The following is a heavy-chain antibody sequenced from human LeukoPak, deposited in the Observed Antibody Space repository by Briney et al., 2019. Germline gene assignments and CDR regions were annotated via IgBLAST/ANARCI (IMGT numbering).Heavy chain of an antibody. J-gene: IGHJ4*02. V-gene: IGHV3-30*18. CDR2: ISYDGSNK. D-gene: IGHD2-15*01. CDR1: GFNFINYG. CDR3: AKQYCSGGSCYSGDYFDY. Sequence: GGSLRLSCAASGFNFINYGMHWVRQAPGKGLEWAAVISYDGSNKYYADSVKGRFTISRDNSKNTLYLQMNSLRAEDTAVYYCAKQYCSGGSCYSGDYFDYWGQGTLVTVSS.